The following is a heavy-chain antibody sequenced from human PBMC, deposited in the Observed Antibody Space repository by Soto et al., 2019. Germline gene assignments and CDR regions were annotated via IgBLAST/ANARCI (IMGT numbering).Heavy chain of an antibody. D-gene: IGHD1-26*01. Sequence: QEQLVESVGGVVQPGRSLRLSCAVSEIIFSGYGMHWVRQAPGKGLEWVAVVQFDGSKIHYADSVKVRFTISRYKSKNKLYLQMDTLRAEEKAIYHCARAGVGGTVFVGCFDYCGQGALVTFCS. V-gene: IGHV3-33*01. J-gene: IGHJ4*02. CDR1: EIIFSGYG. CDR3: ARAGVGGTVFVGCFDY. CDR2: VQFDGSKI.